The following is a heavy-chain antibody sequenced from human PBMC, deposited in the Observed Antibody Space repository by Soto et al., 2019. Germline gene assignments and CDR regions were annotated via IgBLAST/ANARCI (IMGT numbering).Heavy chain of an antibody. V-gene: IGHV3-53*01. CDR2: IYSGGST. D-gene: IGHD2-15*01. CDR1: GFTVSSNY. CDR3: AKPYCSGGSCYPDY. Sequence: PGGSLRLSCAASGFTVSSNYMSWVRQAPGKGLEWVSVIYSGGSTYYADSVKGRFTISRDNSKNTLYLQMNSLRAEDTAVYYCAKPYCSGGSCYPDYWGQGTLVTVS. J-gene: IGHJ4*02.